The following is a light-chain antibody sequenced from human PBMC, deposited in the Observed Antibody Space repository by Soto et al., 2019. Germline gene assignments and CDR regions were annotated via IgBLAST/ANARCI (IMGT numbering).Light chain of an antibody. Sequence: DIPMTQSPSSLSASVGDRVTITCRASQSISSHLNWYQQKPGKAPKVLIYAASNLESGVPSRFSGSGSGTDFTLTIRSLQPEDFATYYCQHSSSRPITSGQGTRLEIK. CDR3: QHSSSRPIT. CDR1: QSISSH. CDR2: AAS. V-gene: IGKV1-39*01. J-gene: IGKJ5*01.